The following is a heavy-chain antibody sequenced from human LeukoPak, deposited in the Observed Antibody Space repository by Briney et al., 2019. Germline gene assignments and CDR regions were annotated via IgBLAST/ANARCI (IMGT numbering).Heavy chain of an antibody. CDR2: IYSDGTT. D-gene: IGHD6-6*01. J-gene: IGHJ4*02. CDR3: ARDSRSSWDY. Sequence: GGSLRLSCAASGFTVSSNYMSWVRQAPGKGLEWVSVIYSDGTTYYADSVKGRFIISRDNSKNTLYLQMNTLRAEDTAFYYCARDSRSSWDYWGQGTLVTVSS. CDR1: GFTVSSNY. V-gene: IGHV3-53*01.